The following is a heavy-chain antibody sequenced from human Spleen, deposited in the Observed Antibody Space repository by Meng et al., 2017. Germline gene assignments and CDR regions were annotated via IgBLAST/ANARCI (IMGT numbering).Heavy chain of an antibody. Sequence: QVQLQESGPGLVKPSQTLSLTCPVSGGSISGYYWGWIRQPPGKGLEWIGYKHYSGTTYYNPSLQSRVSMSVDTSKNQFSLTLSSVTAADTAVYWCARYLYGGSRYTNLFDPWGQGTLVTVSS. CDR3: ARYLYGGSRYTNLFDP. CDR1: GGSISGYY. CDR2: KHYSGTT. J-gene: IGHJ5*01. V-gene: IGHV4-30-4*08. D-gene: IGHD2-15*01.